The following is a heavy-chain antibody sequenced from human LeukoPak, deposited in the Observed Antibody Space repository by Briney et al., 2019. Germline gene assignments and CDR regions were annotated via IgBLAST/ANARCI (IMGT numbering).Heavy chain of an antibody. J-gene: IGHJ4*02. CDR3: ASRLLVGATSDY. Sequence: SETLSLTCAVSGGSISSSNWWSWVPQPPGKGLEWIGEIYHSGSTNYNPSLKSRVTISVDKSKNQFSLKLSSVTAADTAVYYCASRLLVGATSDYWGQGTLVTVSS. CDR1: GGSISSSNW. V-gene: IGHV4-4*02. CDR2: IYHSGST. D-gene: IGHD1-26*01.